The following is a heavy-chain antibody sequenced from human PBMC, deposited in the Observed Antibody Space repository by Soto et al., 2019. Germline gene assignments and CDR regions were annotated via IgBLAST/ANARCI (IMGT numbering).Heavy chain of an antibody. V-gene: IGHV3-49*03. Sequence: GGSLRLSCTASGFTFGDYAMSWFRQAPGKGLEWVGFIRSKAYGGTTEYAASVKGRFTISRDDSKSIAYLQMNSLKTEDTAVYYCTRDTDDCSGGSCYSRGEDFDYWGQGTLVTVSS. D-gene: IGHD2-15*01. CDR2: IRSKAYGGTT. CDR1: GFTFGDYA. CDR3: TRDTDDCSGGSCYSRGEDFDY. J-gene: IGHJ4*02.